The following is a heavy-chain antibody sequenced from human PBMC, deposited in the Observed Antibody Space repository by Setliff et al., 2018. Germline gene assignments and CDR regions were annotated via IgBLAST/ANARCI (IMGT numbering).Heavy chain of an antibody. CDR3: ARNDYGDYGLYT. CDR2: IYHSGST. CDR1: GYSISSGYY. Sequence: SETLSLTCAVSGYSISSGYYWGWIRQPPGNGLEWIGSIYHSGSTYYNPSLKRRVTISLDTSKNQFSLKLSSVTAADTAVYYCARNDYGDYGLYTWGQGTQVTVSS. V-gene: IGHV4-38-2*01. J-gene: IGHJ4*02. D-gene: IGHD4-17*01.